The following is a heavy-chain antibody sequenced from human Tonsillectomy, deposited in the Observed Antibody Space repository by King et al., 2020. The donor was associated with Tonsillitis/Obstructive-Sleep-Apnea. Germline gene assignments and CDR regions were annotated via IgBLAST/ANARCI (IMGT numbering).Heavy chain of an antibody. J-gene: IGHJ3*02. CDR2: ISGIGGST. Sequence: VQLVESGGGLVQPGGSLRPSCAASGFTFSSYAMSWVRQAPGKGLEGVSGISGIGGSTYYAVSGKGRFTISRDNSKNTLYLQMNNLRAEDTAVYYCAKDPPRGGVTGGRAFEIWGQGTMVTVSS. V-gene: IGHV3-23*04. CDR1: GFTFSSYA. CDR3: AKDPPRGGVTGGRAFEI. D-gene: IGHD3-16*01.